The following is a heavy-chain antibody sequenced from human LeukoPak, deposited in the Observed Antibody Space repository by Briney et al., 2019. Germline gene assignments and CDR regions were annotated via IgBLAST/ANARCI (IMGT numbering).Heavy chain of an antibody. J-gene: IGHJ4*02. V-gene: IGHV3-23*01. CDR2: ISGSGGST. CDR3: ARGREGSSWYGDY. Sequence: KPGGSLRLSCAASGFTFSSYAMSWVRQAPGKGLEWVSAISGSGGSTYYADSVKGRFTISRDNSRNTLYLQMNSLRAEDTAVYYCARGREGSSWYGDYWGQGTLVTVSS. D-gene: IGHD6-13*01. CDR1: GFTFSSYA.